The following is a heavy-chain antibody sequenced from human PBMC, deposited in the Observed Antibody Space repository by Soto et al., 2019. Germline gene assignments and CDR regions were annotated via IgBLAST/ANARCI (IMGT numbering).Heavy chain of an antibody. Sequence: EVQLVESGGGLVQPGGSLRLSCVASGFTFSSYWMHWVRQAPGKGPLWVSRIKSDGSGTYYADSVQGRLTISRDNAKNKVYQQMNSLSGEDTAVYYCVRGDGDYNDGNGYLARHWGQGTLVTVS. CDR3: VRGDGDYNDGNGYLARH. V-gene: IGHV3-74*01. CDR1: GFTFSSYW. J-gene: IGHJ4*02. D-gene: IGHD5-18*01. CDR2: IKSDGSGT.